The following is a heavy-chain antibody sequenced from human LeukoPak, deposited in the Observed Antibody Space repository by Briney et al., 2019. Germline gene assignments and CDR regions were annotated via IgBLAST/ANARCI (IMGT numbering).Heavy chain of an antibody. V-gene: IGHV1-2*02. Sequence: ASVKVSCKASGYTFTDYYMHWVRQAPGQGLERMGWINPKSGGTNYAQKYQGRVTMTRDTSITTAYMELSRLRSDDTAVYYCATRGSIWCDYWGQGTLVTVSS. CDR1: GYTFTDYY. J-gene: IGHJ4*02. D-gene: IGHD6-13*01. CDR3: ATRGSIWCDY. CDR2: INPKSGGT.